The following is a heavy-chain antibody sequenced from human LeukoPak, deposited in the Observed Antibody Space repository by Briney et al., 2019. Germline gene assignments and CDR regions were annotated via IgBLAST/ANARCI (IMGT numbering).Heavy chain of an antibody. Sequence: ASVKVSRKASGYTFTGYYMHWVRQAPGQGLEWMGWINPNSGGTNYAQKFQGRVTMTRDTSISTAYMELSRLRSDDTAVYYCARGDSSSDYFDYWGQGTLVTVSS. CDR2: INPNSGGT. D-gene: IGHD6-6*01. V-gene: IGHV1-2*02. CDR3: ARGDSSSDYFDY. J-gene: IGHJ4*02. CDR1: GYTFTGYY.